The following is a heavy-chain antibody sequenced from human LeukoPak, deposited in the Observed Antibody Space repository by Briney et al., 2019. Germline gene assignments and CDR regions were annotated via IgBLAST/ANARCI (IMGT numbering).Heavy chain of an antibody. CDR2: IKHDGSEK. CDR3: ARATSSSWYNYYYYMDV. Sequence: GGSLRLSCAASGFTFSSYWMSWVRQAPGKGLEWVANIKHDGSEKYYVDSVKGRFTISRDNAKNSLYLQMNSLRAEDTAVYYCARATSSSWYNYYYYMDVWGKGTTVTVSS. D-gene: IGHD6-13*01. V-gene: IGHV3-7*01. J-gene: IGHJ6*03. CDR1: GFTFSSYW.